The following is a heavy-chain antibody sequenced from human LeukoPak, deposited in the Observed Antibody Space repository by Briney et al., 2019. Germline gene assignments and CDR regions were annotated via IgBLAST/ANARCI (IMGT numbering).Heavy chain of an antibody. Sequence: PSETLSLTCAVSGGSISSSNWWSWVRQPPGKGLEWIGEIYHSGSTNYNPSLKSRVTISVDKSKNQFSLKLSSVTAADTAVYYCARRSGSYSADAFDIWGQGTMVTVSS. CDR1: GGSISSSNW. CDR2: IYHSGST. D-gene: IGHD1-26*01. V-gene: IGHV4-4*02. CDR3: ARRSGSYSADAFDI. J-gene: IGHJ3*02.